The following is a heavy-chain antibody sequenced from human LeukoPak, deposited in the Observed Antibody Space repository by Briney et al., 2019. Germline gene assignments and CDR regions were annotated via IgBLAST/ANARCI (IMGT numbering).Heavy chain of an antibody. CDR3: ARGALHVFDY. Sequence: GGSLRLSCAASGFTFSDYGINWVRQAPGKGLEWVSCISTSGSTTYYADSVKGRFTISRDNAKNSLFPQMNTLTAEDTAVYYCARGALHVFDYWGQGTPVTVSS. J-gene: IGHJ4*02. CDR1: GFTFSDYG. D-gene: IGHD3-10*02. V-gene: IGHV3-48*03. CDR2: ISTSGSTT.